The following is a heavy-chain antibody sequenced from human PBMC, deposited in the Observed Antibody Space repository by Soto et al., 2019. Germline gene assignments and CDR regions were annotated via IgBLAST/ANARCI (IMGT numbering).Heavy chain of an antibody. CDR3: ATYMHASYYDSFAGYYPAVYYYYGMDV. CDR1: GGSISSNKW. V-gene: IGHV4-4*02. D-gene: IGHD3-9*01. Sequence: SETLSLTCAVYGGSISSNKWWSWVRQPPGKGLEWIGEIYHSGSTNYNPSLKSRVTISLDKSKNQFSLKLTSVTAADSAVYYSATYMHASYYDSFAGYYPAVYYYYGMDVWGQGTTVTVSS. J-gene: IGHJ6*02. CDR2: IYHSGST.